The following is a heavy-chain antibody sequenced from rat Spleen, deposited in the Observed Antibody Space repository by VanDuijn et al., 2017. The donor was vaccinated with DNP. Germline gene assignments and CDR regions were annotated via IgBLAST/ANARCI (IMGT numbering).Heavy chain of an antibody. D-gene: IGHD5-1*01. V-gene: IGHV6-6*01. CDR2: IKAKSNNYAT. Sequence: EVQVLESGGGLVQPGNSLKLSCATSGFTFSTAWMYWYRQFPEKRLEWVARIKAKSNNYATDYTESVKGRFTSSRDDSKSSIYLQMNNLKEEATAIYDCAWPTGSFDYWGQGVMVTVSS. CDR1: GFTFSTAW. CDR3: AWPTGSFDY. J-gene: IGHJ2*01.